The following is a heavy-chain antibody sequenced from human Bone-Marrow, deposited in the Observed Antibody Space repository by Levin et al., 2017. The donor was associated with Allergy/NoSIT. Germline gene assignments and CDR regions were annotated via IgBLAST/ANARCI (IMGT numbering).Heavy chain of an antibody. D-gene: IGHD6-13*01. CDR3: TAALDF. V-gene: IGHV3-30-3*01. J-gene: IGHJ4*01. CDR2: ISQDGTRT. CDR1: GFIFSDYV. Sequence: GGSLRLSCSASGFIFSDYVMHWVRQAPGKGLEWLAVISQDGTRTAYADSVRGRFTVSRDNSKSAFYLQLDGLTLEDPAIYYPTAALDFWGRGSLVTVS.